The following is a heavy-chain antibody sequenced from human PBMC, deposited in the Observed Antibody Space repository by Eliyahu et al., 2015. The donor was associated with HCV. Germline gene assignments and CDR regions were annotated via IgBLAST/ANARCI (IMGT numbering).Heavy chain of an antibody. CDR2: ISSSSSYI. V-gene: IGHV3-21*01. CDR3: ARVGYDSSGYYYYFDY. J-gene: IGHJ4*02. CDR1: GFTFSSYS. Sequence: EVQLVESGGGLVKPGGSLRLSCAASGFTFSSYSMNWVRQAPGKGLEWVSSISSSSSYIYYADSVKGRFTISRDNAKNSLYLQMNSLRAEDTAVYYCARVGYDSSGYYYYFDYWGQGTLVTVSS. D-gene: IGHD3-22*01.